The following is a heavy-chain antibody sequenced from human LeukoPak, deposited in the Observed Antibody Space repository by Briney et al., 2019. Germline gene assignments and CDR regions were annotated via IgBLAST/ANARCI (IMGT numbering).Heavy chain of an antibody. Sequence: SETLSLTCTVSGASISSYYWSWIRQPPGKGLEWIGYIYYTGSTNYNPSLKSRVTISVDTSKNQFSLKLSSVTAADTAVYYCARGYYDFPYWGQGTLVTVSP. V-gene: IGHV4-59*01. J-gene: IGHJ4*02. CDR1: GASISSYY. CDR2: IYYTGST. CDR3: ARGYYDFPY. D-gene: IGHD3-3*01.